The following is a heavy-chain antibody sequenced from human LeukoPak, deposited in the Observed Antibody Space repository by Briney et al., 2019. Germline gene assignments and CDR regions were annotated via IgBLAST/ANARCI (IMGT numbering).Heavy chain of an antibody. CDR3: ARDDHSKYEY. J-gene: IGHJ4*02. Sequence: PGGSLRLSCVASGFTFSSYWMSWVRQAPGKGLEWVASIKQDGGETFYVDSVKGRFTISRDNAKDALYLQMNSLRAGDTAVYYCARDDHSKYEYWGQGTLVTVSS. D-gene: IGHD4-11*01. CDR1: GFTFSSYW. CDR2: IKQDGGET. V-gene: IGHV3-7*01.